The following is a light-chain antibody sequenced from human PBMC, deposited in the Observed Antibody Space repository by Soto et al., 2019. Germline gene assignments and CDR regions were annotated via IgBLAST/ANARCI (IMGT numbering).Light chain of an antibody. CDR1: DSNIGRNT. Sequence: QSVVTQAPSASGTPGQRVTISCSGSDSNIGRNTVNWYQHLPGTAPKLLVFNNHQRPSGVPDRFSASKSGTPASLAISGLQSEDEADYYCAAWDDSLSGVIFGGGTKVTVL. V-gene: IGLV1-44*01. CDR3: AAWDDSLSGVI. CDR2: NNH. J-gene: IGLJ2*01.